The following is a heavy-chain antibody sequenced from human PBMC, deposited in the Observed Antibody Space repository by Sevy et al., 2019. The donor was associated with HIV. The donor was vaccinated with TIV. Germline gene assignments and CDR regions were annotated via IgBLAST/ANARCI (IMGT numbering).Heavy chain of an antibody. Sequence: GGSLRLSFAAPRFIFNDYGMHWVRQAPGKGLEWVAFIQYDGNDKYYADSMRGRLTISRDNSKNMLFLQMNSLRSEDTAMYYCAKNTAAAGAGGFDYWGQGTLVTVSS. CDR1: RFIFNDYG. V-gene: IGHV3-30*02. CDR2: IQYDGNDK. D-gene: IGHD6-13*01. J-gene: IGHJ4*02. CDR3: AKNTAAAGAGGFDY.